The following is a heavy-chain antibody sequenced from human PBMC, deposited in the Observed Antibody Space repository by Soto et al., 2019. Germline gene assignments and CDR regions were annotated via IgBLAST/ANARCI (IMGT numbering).Heavy chain of an antibody. D-gene: IGHD1-26*01. CDR3: AREGNSWGEWELLGPFDD. Sequence: XGALRLACAACGCSFSSSDMNWFRQAPGKSLEWVSYISSSGSTRDYADSVKGRFTISRDNAKNSLYLQMNSLREEDTAVYYCAREGNSWGEWELLGPFDDWGHGTLVTVSS. CDR2: ISSSGSTR. J-gene: IGHJ4*01. CDR1: GCSFSSSD. V-gene: IGHV3-48*03.